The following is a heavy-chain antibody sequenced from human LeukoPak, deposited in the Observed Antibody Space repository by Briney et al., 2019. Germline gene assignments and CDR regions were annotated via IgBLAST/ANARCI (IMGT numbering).Heavy chain of an antibody. J-gene: IGHJ5*02. CDR1: GASFGYYG. CDR3: AKDYRVCDNSAFFDP. D-gene: IGHD3-22*01. Sequence: GGSLRPSCAPSGASFGYYGTYWVRPAPGKGRGWVTFIPFVVSNKYYADSVKGRFTISRDNSKNTLYLQMNSLRAEDTAVYYCAKDYRVCDNSAFFDPWGQGTLVTVSS. V-gene: IGHV3-30*02. CDR2: IPFVVSNK.